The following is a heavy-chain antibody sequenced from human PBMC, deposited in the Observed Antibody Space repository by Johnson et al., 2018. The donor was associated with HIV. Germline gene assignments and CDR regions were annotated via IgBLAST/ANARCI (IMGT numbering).Heavy chain of an antibody. D-gene: IGHD5-12*01. CDR3: ASGDDDGC. CDR1: GFTFSSYA. CDR2: ISSNGGST. J-gene: IGHJ3*01. Sequence: VQPVESGGGLLQPGPPLRLPCAASGFTFSSYAMHWARPAPGQGLEYVSAISSNGGSTYYANSVKGRFTISRDNSKNTLFLQMNSLRAEDTAVYFCASGDDDGCWGQGTMVTVSS. V-gene: IGHV3-64*01.